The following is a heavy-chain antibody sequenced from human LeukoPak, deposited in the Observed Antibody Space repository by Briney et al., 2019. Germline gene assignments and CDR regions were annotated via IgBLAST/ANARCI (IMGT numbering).Heavy chain of an antibody. CDR1: GFTFSSYS. J-gene: IGHJ4*02. Sequence: GGSLRLSCAASGFTFSSYSMNWVRQAPGKGLEWVSSISSRSSYIYYADSVKGRFTISRDNAKNSLYPQMNSLRAEDTAVYFCASNYGSGSYYTPYYFDYWGQGTLVTVSS. CDR2: ISSRSSYI. D-gene: IGHD3-10*01. CDR3: ASNYGSGSYYTPYYFDY. V-gene: IGHV3-21*01.